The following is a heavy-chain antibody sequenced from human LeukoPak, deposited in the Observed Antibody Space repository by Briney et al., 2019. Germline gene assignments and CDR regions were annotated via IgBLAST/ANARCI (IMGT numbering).Heavy chain of an antibody. CDR2: AYYTGGT. Sequence: SETLSLTCTVSGASISSSIYYWSSIRQPPGKGLEWIGTAYYTGGTYYNPSLNRRVTISVDTSKNQFSLKPTSVTAADTAVYFCARVGPYSNWGTQWFDPWGRGTLVTVSS. J-gene: IGHJ5*02. CDR3: ARVGPYSNWGTQWFDP. D-gene: IGHD7-27*01. V-gene: IGHV4-39*07. CDR1: GASISSSIYY.